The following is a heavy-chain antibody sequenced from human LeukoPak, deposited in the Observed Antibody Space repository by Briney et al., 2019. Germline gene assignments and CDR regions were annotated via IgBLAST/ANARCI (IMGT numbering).Heavy chain of an antibody. V-gene: IGHV3-11*04. Sequence: GGSLRLSCAASGFTFSDYYMSWIRQAPGKGLEWVSYISSSGSTIYYADSVKGRFTISRDNAKNSLYLQMNSLRAEDTAVYYCARHVEGSYSSSWYEGNNWFDPWGQGTLVTVSS. J-gene: IGHJ5*02. CDR2: ISSSGSTI. CDR3: ARHVEGSYSSSWYEGNNWFDP. CDR1: GFTFSDYY. D-gene: IGHD6-13*01.